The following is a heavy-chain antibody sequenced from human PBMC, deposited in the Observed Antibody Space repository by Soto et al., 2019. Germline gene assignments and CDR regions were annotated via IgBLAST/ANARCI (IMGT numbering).Heavy chain of an antibody. CDR3: ATDLLLKDYYDSSGADAFDI. CDR1: CYTFTSYC. V-gene: IGHV1-18*01. J-gene: IGHJ3*02. D-gene: IGHD3-22*01. CDR2: ISAYNGNT. Sequence: GASVKASWKASCYTFTSYCFILGRQGPGQRGEGMGRISAYNGNTNDEQKLQGRVTMTTDTSTSTAYMELRSLRSDDTAVYYCATDLLLKDYYDSSGADAFDIWGQGTMVTVSS.